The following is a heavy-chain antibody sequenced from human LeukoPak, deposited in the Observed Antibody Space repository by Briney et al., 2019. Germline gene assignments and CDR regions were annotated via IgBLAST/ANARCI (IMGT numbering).Heavy chain of an antibody. CDR1: GVTVSNNY. V-gene: IGHV3-23*01. D-gene: IGHD6-13*01. CDR3: AKSGADYSSWFLLPFDY. J-gene: IGHJ4*02. Sequence: PGGSLRLSCAASGVTVSNNYMSWVRQAPGKGLEWVSGISGNGGRTYYADSVQGRFTISSDNSRNTLYLQMNSLRAEDTAVYYCAKSGADYSSWFLLPFDYWGQGTLVTVSS. CDR2: ISGNGGRT.